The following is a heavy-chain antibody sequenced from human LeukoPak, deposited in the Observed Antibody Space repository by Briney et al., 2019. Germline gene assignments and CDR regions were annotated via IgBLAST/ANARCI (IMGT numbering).Heavy chain of an antibody. D-gene: IGHD6-19*01. Sequence: GESLKISCKGSGYSFTTYWIGWVRQMPAKGLEWMGIIYPGDSDTRYSPSFQGQVTISADKSISTAYLPWSSLKASDTAMYYCARLEGIAVAGTGFYYFDYWGQGTLVTVSS. CDR1: GYSFTTYW. V-gene: IGHV5-51*01. CDR3: ARLEGIAVAGTGFYYFDY. J-gene: IGHJ4*02. CDR2: IYPGDSDT.